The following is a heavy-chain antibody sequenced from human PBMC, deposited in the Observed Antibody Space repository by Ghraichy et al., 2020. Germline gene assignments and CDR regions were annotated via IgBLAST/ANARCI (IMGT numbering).Heavy chain of an antibody. J-gene: IGHJ5*02. Sequence: LSLTCAASGFTFSRYGMSWVRQAPGKGLEWVSSITNSGGTSYYADSVKGRFTVSRDNSKNTLYLQMNSLRAEDTAVYYCATRGYPSWGQGTLVTISS. V-gene: IGHV3-23*01. CDR3: ATRGYPS. D-gene: IGHD1-1*01. CDR2: ITNSGGTS. CDR1: GFTFSRYG.